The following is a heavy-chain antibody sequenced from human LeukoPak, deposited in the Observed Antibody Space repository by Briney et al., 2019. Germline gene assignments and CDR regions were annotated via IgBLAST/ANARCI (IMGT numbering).Heavy chain of an antibody. J-gene: IGHJ4*02. Sequence: PSETLSPTCTVSGGXISSYYCSWIRQPPGKGLEWLGHIYYSGSTHYNPSLKSRVNISVDTSKNQFSLKLSSVTAADMAVYYCARHVGNSGSGSYLTYFDYWGQGTLVTVSS. CDR3: ARHVGNSGSGSYLTYFDY. CDR1: GGXISSYY. V-gene: IGHV4-59*08. CDR2: IYYSGST. D-gene: IGHD3-10*01.